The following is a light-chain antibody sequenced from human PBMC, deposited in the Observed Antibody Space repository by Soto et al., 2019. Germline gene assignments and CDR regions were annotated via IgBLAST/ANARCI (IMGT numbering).Light chain of an antibody. Sequence: EIVLTQSPGTLSFSPGERATLSCRASQSLTSTYLAWYQQKPGQAPRLLIYGASSRATGIPDRFSGSGSGTDFTLSISRLEPEDFAVYYCQQYGTSPHTFGGGTKVEIK. CDR3: QQYGTSPHT. J-gene: IGKJ4*01. CDR1: QSLTSTY. V-gene: IGKV3-20*01. CDR2: GAS.